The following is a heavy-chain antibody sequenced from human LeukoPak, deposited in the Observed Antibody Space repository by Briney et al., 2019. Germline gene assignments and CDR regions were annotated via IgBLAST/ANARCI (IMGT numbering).Heavy chain of an antibody. CDR3: ARFRGSYIFDY. CDR1: GFTFSSYE. D-gene: IGHD1-26*01. J-gene: IGHJ4*02. Sequence: GGSLRLPCAASGFTFSSYEMNWVRQAPGKGLEWVSYISSSGSTIYYADSVKGRFTISRDNAKNSLYLQMNSLRAEDTAVYYCARFRGSYIFDYWGQGTLVTVSS. CDR2: ISSSGSTI. V-gene: IGHV3-48*03.